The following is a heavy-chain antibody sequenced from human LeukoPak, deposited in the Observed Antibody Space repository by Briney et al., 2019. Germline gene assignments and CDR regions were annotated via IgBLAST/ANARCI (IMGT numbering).Heavy chain of an antibody. CDR1: GYTFTGYY. CDR2: MNPNSGNT. V-gene: IGHV1-8*03. D-gene: IGHD3-9*01. Sequence: ASVKVSCKASGYTFTGYYMHWVRQATGQGLEWMGRMNPNSGNTDYAQKFQGRVTITRDTSVTTAYMELSSLTSEDTAVYYCARGDRDYDILTGYSKSWFDPWGQGTLVIVSS. J-gene: IGHJ5*02. CDR3: ARGDRDYDILTGYSKSWFDP.